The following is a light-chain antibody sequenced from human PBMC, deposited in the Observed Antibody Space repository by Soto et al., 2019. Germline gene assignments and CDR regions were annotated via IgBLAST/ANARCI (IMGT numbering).Light chain of an antibody. CDR2: LGF. J-gene: IGKJ1*01. V-gene: IGKV2-28*01. Sequence: EIVMTQSPPSLSVTPGEPASISCRSSQSLLHSNGFQYLDWYLQKPGQSPQLLIYLGFNRASGVPDRFSGSGSGTDFTLKIIRVEAEDVCIYFCMQPLEAPWTFGQGTKVEIK. CDR3: MQPLEAPWT. CDR1: QSLLHSNGFQY.